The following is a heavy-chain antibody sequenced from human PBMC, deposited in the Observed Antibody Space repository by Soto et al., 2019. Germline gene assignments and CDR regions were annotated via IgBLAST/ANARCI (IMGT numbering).Heavy chain of an antibody. J-gene: IGHJ6*03. D-gene: IGHD2-2*02. CDR3: AKAPNCSSTSCYRDYYMDV. Sequence: EVQLLESGGGLVQPGGSLRLSCAASGFTFSSYAMSWVRQAPGKGLEWVSAISGSGGSTYYADSLKGRFTISRDNSKNTLDLQMNSLRAEDTAVYYCAKAPNCSSTSCYRDYYMDVWGKGTTVTVSS. V-gene: IGHV3-23*01. CDR2: ISGSGGST. CDR1: GFTFSSYA.